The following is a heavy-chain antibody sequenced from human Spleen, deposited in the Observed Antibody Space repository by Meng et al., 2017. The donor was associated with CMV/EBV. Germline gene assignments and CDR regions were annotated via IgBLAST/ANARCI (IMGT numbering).Heavy chain of an antibody. CDR2: IYSGGST. CDR3: ARARSPTHFDY. Sequence: GGSLRLSCAASRLSFSSYGMSWVRQAPGKGLEWVSVIYSGGSTYYADSVKGRFIISREDAKNSVYLQMNGLRDGDTGLYYGARARSPTHFDYGGQGAPVTVSS. CDR1: RLSFSSYG. J-gene: IGHJ4*02. V-gene: IGHV3-66*01.